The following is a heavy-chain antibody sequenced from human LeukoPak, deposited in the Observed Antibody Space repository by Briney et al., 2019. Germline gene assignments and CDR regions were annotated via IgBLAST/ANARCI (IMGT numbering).Heavy chain of an antibody. D-gene: IGHD3-22*01. CDR3: AASGYSTSPLDY. J-gene: IGHJ4*02. CDR1: EATSGGYA. V-gene: IGHV1-69*05. CDR2: IIPIFGTA. Sequence: GASVKVSCKASEATSGGYAISWGRRAPGQGLEWMGRIIPIFGTANYAQKFQGRVTITTDESTSTAYMELSSLRSEDTAVYYCAASGYSTSPLDYWGQGTLVTVSS.